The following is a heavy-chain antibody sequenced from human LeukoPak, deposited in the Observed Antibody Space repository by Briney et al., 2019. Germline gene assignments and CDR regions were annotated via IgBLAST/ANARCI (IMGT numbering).Heavy chain of an antibody. CDR1: GGSFSGYY. CDR3: ARTYYYDSSGYPYFDY. D-gene: IGHD3-22*01. Sequence: PSETLSLTCAVYGGSFSGYYWSWIRQPPGKGLEWIGEINHGGSTNYNPSLKSRVTISVDTSKNQFSLKLSSVTAADTAVYYCARTYYYDSSGYPYFDYWGQGTLVTVSS. CDR2: INHGGST. J-gene: IGHJ4*02. V-gene: IGHV4-34*01.